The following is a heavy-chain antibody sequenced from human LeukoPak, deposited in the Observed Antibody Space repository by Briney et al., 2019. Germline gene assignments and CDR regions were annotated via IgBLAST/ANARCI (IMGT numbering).Heavy chain of an antibody. CDR3: ASVATILVSYYYYGMDV. J-gene: IGHJ6*02. V-gene: IGHV1-69*13. D-gene: IGHD5-12*01. Sequence: SVKVSCKASGGTFSSYAISWVRQAPGQGLEWMGGIIPIFGTANYAQKFQGRVTITADESTSTAYMELSSLRSEDTAVYYCASVATILVSYYYYGMDVRGQGTTVTVSS. CDR1: GGTFSSYA. CDR2: IIPIFGTA.